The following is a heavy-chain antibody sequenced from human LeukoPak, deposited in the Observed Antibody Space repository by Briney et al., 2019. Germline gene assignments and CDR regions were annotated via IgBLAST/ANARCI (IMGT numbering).Heavy chain of an antibody. V-gene: IGHV3-11*04. CDR1: GFTFSDYY. Sequence: KPGGSLRLSCAASGFTFSDYYMSWIRQAPGKGLEWVSYISSSGSTIYYADSVKGRLTISRDNAKNSLYLQMNSLRAEDTAVYYCASPSLPALKYYYDSSVPFGYWGQGTLVTVSS. D-gene: IGHD3-22*01. CDR2: ISSSGSTI. CDR3: ASPSLPALKYYYDSSVPFGY. J-gene: IGHJ4*02.